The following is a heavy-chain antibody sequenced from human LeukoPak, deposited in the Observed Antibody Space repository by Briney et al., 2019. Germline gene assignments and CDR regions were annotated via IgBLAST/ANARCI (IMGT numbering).Heavy chain of an antibody. Sequence: GGSLRLSCAASGFTFSSYSMNWVRQAPGKGLEWVSYISSSGSTIYYADSVKGRFTISRDNAKNSLYLQMNSLRAEDTAVYYCARDGGETTYYYDSSGRNWFDPWGQGTLVTVSS. V-gene: IGHV3-48*04. CDR1: GFTFSSYS. CDR2: ISSSGSTI. D-gene: IGHD3-22*01. J-gene: IGHJ5*02. CDR3: ARDGGETTYYYDSSGRNWFDP.